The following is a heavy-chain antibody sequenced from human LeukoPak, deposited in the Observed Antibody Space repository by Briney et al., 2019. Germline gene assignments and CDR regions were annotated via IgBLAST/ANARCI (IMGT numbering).Heavy chain of an antibody. Sequence: SLTLSLTCAISGASVSSNSAAWNWIRQSPSRGLEWLGRTYYRSKWYNDYAVSVKSRITINPDTSKNQFSLQLNSVTPEDTAVYYCARREGWLQPEGLDYWGQGTLVTVSS. CDR3: ARREGWLQPEGLDY. D-gene: IGHD5-24*01. J-gene: IGHJ4*02. CDR1: GASVSSNSAA. V-gene: IGHV6-1*01. CDR2: TYYRSKWYN.